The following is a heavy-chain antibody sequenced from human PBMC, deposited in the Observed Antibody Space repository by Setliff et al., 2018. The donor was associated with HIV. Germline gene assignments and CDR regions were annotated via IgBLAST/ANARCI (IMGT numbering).Heavy chain of an antibody. D-gene: IGHD1-26*01. CDR3: ARGTGSYSYFDS. V-gene: IGHV1-69*13. CDR2: IIPVFATA. Sequence: GASVQVSCKVSDVTPSNYALNWVRQAPGQGLEWMGAIIPVFATANYAQKFQGRVTITADESTLTAYMELSSLTSEDTAVYFCARGTGSYSYFDSWGLGTLVTVSS. CDR1: DVTPSNYA. J-gene: IGHJ4*02.